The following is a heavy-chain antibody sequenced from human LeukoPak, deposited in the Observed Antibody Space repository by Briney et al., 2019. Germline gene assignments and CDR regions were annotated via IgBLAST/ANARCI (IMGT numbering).Heavy chain of an antibody. CDR1: GFTFSDYY. CDR2: ISSSGSTI. V-gene: IGHV3-11*01. CDR3: ATDLYPDYYGSGTSGGPRGFDP. Sequence: GGSLRLSCAASGFTFSDYYMSWIRQAPGKGLECVSYISSSGSTIYYADSVKGRFTISRDNAKNSLYLQMNGLRAEDTAVYYCATDLYPDYYGSGTSGGPRGFDPWGQGTLVSVSS. D-gene: IGHD3-10*01. J-gene: IGHJ5*02.